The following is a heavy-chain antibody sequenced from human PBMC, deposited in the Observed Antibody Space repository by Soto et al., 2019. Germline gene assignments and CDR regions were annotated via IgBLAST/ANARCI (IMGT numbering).Heavy chain of an antibody. CDR1: GGSLSSTIYY. V-gene: IGHV4-39*01. Sequence: XTLSLPCTVSGGSLSSTIYYWGWIRQPPGKGLEWIGSIYYSGSTYYNPSLKSRVPISVDTSKKQFSLSLNSVTAAHTAVYYCARPPTASLDAFAIWGQGTMGTVSS. CDR3: ARPPTASLDAFAI. J-gene: IGHJ3*02. CDR2: IYYSGST.